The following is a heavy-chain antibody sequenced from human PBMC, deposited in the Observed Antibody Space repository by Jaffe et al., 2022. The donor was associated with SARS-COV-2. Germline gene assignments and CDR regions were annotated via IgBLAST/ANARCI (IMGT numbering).Heavy chain of an antibody. D-gene: IGHD1-20*01. V-gene: IGHV3-30*18. Sequence: QVQLVESGGGVVQPGRSLRLSCAASGFTFSSYGMHWVRQAPGKGLEWVAVISYDGSNKYYADSVKGRFTISRDNSKNTLYLQMNSLRAEDTAVYYCAKGVGSYNWNEGLGYWGQGTLVTVSS. CDR3: AKGVGSYNWNEGLGY. CDR1: GFTFSSYG. J-gene: IGHJ4*02. CDR2: ISYDGSNK.